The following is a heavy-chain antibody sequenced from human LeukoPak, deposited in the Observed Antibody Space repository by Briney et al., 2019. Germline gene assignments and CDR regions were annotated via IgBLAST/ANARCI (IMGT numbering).Heavy chain of an antibody. D-gene: IGHD6-19*01. CDR2: IFPGDSDT. CDR3: ARQGRSGWYFDY. Sequence: GESLKISRKGSGYSFSSYWIAWVRQMPGKGLEWMGIIFPGDSDTRYSPSFQGQVTISADKSISTAYLQCSSLKASDTAMYYCARQGRSGWYFDYWGQGTLVTVSS. CDR1: GYSFSSYW. J-gene: IGHJ4*02. V-gene: IGHV5-51*01.